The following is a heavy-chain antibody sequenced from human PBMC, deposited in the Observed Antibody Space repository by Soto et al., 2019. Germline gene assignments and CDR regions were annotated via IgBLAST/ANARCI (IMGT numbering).Heavy chain of an antibody. J-gene: IGHJ6*02. CDR1: GFTFSSYG. D-gene: IGHD3-22*01. CDR2: ISYDGSNK. Sequence: HPGGSMRLSCAASGFTFSSYGMHWVRQAPGKGLEWVAVISYDGSNKYYADSVKGRFTISRDNSKNTLYLQMNSLRAEDTAVYYCAKALTYYYDSSGYYYVPGMDVWGQGTTVTVSS. V-gene: IGHV3-30*18. CDR3: AKALTYYYDSSGYYYVPGMDV.